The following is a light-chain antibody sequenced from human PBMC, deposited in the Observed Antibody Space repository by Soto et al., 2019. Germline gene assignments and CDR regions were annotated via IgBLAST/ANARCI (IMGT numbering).Light chain of an antibody. CDR3: SAYSAGSTLLV. V-gene: IGLV2-14*01. Sequence: QSALTQPASVSGSPGQTITISCSGTRTDIRGYNLVSWYQQHPGKAPKLLIHEVSNRPSGISNRFNAAKSDNMASLTISGLRAEDEADYYCSAYSAGSTLLVFGTGTQLTVL. J-gene: IGLJ1*01. CDR1: RTDIRGYNL. CDR2: EVS.